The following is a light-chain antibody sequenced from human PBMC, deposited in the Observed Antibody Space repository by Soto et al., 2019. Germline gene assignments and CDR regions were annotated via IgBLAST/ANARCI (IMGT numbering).Light chain of an antibody. Sequence: EIVLTQSPGTLSLSPGERATLSCRASKTVSSTYLAWYQQKPGQAPRLLIFGASIRATGIPDRFSGSGSGTDFTLTINSLEPEDFAVYYCLQYGSSPLFTFGPGTKVDIK. V-gene: IGKV3-20*01. J-gene: IGKJ3*01. CDR3: LQYGSSPLFT. CDR2: GAS. CDR1: KTVSSTY.